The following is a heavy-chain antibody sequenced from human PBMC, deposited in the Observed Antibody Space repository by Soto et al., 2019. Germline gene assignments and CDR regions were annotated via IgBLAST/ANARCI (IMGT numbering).Heavy chain of an antibody. CDR1: GYSLTELS. D-gene: IGHD2-15*01. CDR3: ATVRGAGRYWFDT. Sequence: ASVKVYFKVSGYSLTELSVHLVRRAPGKGLEWMGGFDPKDGNLVYAQSLAGRVTMTEDTTTDTVYMELMSLTSEDTAVYHCATVRGAGRYWFDTWGPGILVTVSS. V-gene: IGHV1-24*01. J-gene: IGHJ5*02. CDR2: FDPKDGNL.